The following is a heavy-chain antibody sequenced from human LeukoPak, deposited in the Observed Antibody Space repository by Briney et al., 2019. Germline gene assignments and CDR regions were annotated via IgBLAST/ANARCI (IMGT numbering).Heavy chain of an antibody. CDR2: ISSSGKAI. CDR3: ARESSSTDTWRDAFDI. D-gene: IGHD2-2*01. V-gene: IGHV3-48*03. CDR1: GFTFSNYE. Sequence: PGGSLRLSCAASGFTFSNYEMNWVRQAPGKGLEWVSYISSSGKAIHYADSVKGRFTISRDNARNSLCMQVSSLRDDDTAVYYCARESSSTDTWRDAFDIWGQGTMVIVSS. J-gene: IGHJ3*02.